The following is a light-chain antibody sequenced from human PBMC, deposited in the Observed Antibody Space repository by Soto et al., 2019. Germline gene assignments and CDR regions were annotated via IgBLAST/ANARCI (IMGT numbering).Light chain of an antibody. CDR3: SSYTSSSSRV. CDR2: EVS. CDR1: SSDVGGYNY. J-gene: IGLJ2*01. V-gene: IGLV2-14*01. Sequence: QSALTQPASVSGSPGQSITISCTGTSSDVGGYNYVSWYQQHPGKAPKLMIYEVSNRPSGVSNRFSGSKSGNTASLNISGLQAEDEADYSCSSYTSSSSRVFGGGTKLTGL.